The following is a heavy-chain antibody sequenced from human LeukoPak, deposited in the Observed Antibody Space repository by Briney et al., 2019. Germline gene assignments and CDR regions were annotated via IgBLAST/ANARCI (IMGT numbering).Heavy chain of an antibody. CDR2: IYYHENT. CDR1: GGSISSSSDY. CDR3: ARRTYSATYWKHFDY. V-gene: IGHV4-39*01. J-gene: IGHJ4*02. D-gene: IGHD1-26*01. Sequence: SETLSLTCTVSGGSISSSSDYWGWIRQAPGKGLEWIGSIYYHENTYYNSSLKSRVTISVDTSKNQFSLKLNSVTAADTAVYFCARRTYSATYWKHFDYWGQGTLVTVSS.